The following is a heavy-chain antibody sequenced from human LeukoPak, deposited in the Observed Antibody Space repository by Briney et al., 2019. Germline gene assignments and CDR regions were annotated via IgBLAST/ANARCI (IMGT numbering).Heavy chain of an antibody. Sequence: GRSLRLSCVASGFSFEDYAMHWVRQAPGKGLEWVSGIKWSSGDVGYADSVMGRFTISRDNAKNSLSLQMNGLGVEDTALYYCVKDRNYRDLDSLGIWGQGTLVTVSS. CDR3: VKDRNYRDLDSLGI. J-gene: IGHJ3*02. CDR2: IKWSSGDV. D-gene: IGHD4-11*01. V-gene: IGHV3-9*01. CDR1: GFSFEDYA.